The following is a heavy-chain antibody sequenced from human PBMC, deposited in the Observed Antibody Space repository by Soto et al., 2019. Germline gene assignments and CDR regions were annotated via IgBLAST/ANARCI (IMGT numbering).Heavy chain of an antibody. Sequence: GGSLRLSCAASGFTFSSDAMSWVRQAPGKGLEWVSALSGSGGSTYYADSVKGRFTISRDNPKNTLYLQMNSLRAEDTAVYYCAKSVSVPVAYSFDYWGQGTLVTVSS. J-gene: IGHJ4*02. CDR2: LSGSGGST. V-gene: IGHV3-23*01. D-gene: IGHD2-2*01. CDR1: GFTFSSDA. CDR3: AKSVSVPVAYSFDY.